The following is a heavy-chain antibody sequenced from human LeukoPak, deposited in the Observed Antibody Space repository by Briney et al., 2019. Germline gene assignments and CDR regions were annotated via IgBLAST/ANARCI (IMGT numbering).Heavy chain of an antibody. D-gene: IGHD3-10*01. V-gene: IGHV3-48*04. Sequence: GGSLRLSCEAAGFTLTPYWMNWVRQAPGKGLEWVSYISSSGSTIYYADSVKGRFTISRDNAKNSLYLQMNSLRAEDTAVYYCARAGILLWSLWGQGTLVTVSS. CDR2: ISSSGSTI. CDR3: ARAGILLWSL. CDR1: GFTLTPYW. J-gene: IGHJ4*02.